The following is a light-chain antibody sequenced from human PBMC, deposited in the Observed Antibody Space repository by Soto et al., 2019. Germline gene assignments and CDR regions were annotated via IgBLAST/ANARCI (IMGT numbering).Light chain of an antibody. CDR3: QHYGDSPKYT. J-gene: IGKJ2*01. CDR1: QSVSSSS. V-gene: IGKV3-20*01. Sequence: EIVLTQSPGTLSLSPGQRATLSCRASQSVSSSSLAWYQQRPGQAPRLLIYGASRRATGIPDRFSGSGSGSDVTLTISRLEPEDFAVYYCQHYGDSPKYTFGQGTKLEIK. CDR2: GAS.